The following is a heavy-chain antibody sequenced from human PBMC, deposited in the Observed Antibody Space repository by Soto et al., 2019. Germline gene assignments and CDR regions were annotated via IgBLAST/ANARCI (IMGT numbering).Heavy chain of an antibody. V-gene: IGHV1-18*01. CDR2: ISAYNGNT. Sequence: QVQLVQSGAEVKKPGASVKVSCKASGYTFTSYGISWVRQAPGQGLEWMGWISAYNGNTNYAQKLQGRVTMTADTSTSTAHMELRSLRSDDTAVYYCARSSGWSARQGAFDIWGQGTMVTVSS. CDR3: ARSSGWSARQGAFDI. J-gene: IGHJ3*02. CDR1: GYTFTSYG. D-gene: IGHD6-19*01.